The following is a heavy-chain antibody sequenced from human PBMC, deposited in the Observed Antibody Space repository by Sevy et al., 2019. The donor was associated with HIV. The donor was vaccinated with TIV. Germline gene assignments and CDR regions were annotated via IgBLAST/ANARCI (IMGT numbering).Heavy chain of an antibody. Sequence: GGSLRLSCAASGFTFSSYAMSWVRQAPGKGLEWVSAISGSGGSTYYADSVKGRFTISRDNSKNTLYLQMNSLRAEDTAVYYCAKDLAGEQWLANPGGYYCGMDVWGQGTTVTVSS. CDR2: ISGSGGST. J-gene: IGHJ6*02. CDR3: AKDLAGEQWLANPGGYYCGMDV. CDR1: GFTFSSYA. V-gene: IGHV3-23*01. D-gene: IGHD6-19*01.